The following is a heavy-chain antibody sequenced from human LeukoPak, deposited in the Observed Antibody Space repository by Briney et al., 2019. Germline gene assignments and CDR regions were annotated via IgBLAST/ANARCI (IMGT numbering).Heavy chain of an antibody. CDR3: ARDDYGGKFDY. D-gene: IGHD4-23*01. CDR2: IWYDGSNK. CDR1: GFIFSSYA. V-gene: IGHV3-33*08. J-gene: IGHJ4*02. Sequence: GGSLRLSCAASGFIFSSYAMNWVRQAPGKGLEWVAVIWYDGSNKYYADSVKGRFTISRDNSKNTLYLQMNSLRAEDTAVYYCARDDYGGKFDYWGQGTLVTVSS.